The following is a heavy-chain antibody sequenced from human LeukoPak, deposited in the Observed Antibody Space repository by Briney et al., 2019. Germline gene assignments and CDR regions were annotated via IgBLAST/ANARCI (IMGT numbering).Heavy chain of an antibody. D-gene: IGHD3-22*01. Sequence: GGSLRLSCVASGFTFRHYDMSWVRQAPGKGLEWVSAISGSGGNTYYADSVMGRFTISRENSKNTLYLQMNSLRAEDTAVYYCAKDPYDTKVYWGQGTLVTVSS. V-gene: IGHV3-23*01. CDR2: ISGSGGNT. CDR3: AKDPYDTKVY. CDR1: GFTFRHYD. J-gene: IGHJ4*02.